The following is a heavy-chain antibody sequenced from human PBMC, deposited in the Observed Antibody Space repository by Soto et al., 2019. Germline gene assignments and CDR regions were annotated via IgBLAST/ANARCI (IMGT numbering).Heavy chain of an antibody. CDR1: GYTFSSYA. J-gene: IGHJ4*02. V-gene: IGHV1-18*01. CDR3: ARTGPPVDY. Sequence: QVQVVQSGAEVKKPGASVNVSCKASGYTFSSYAISWVRQAPGQGLEWMGWIITYNGNTNYAQKLQGRVTMTTDTSTTTAYMDLRSLRSDDTAVYYCARTGPPVDYWGQGTLVTVSS. CDR2: IITYNGNT.